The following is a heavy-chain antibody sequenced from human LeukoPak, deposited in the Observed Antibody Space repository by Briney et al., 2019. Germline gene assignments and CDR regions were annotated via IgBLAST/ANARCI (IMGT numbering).Heavy chain of an antibody. CDR3: ASTLLGELSFGAFDI. CDR1: GGTFSSYA. D-gene: IGHD3-16*02. V-gene: IGHV1-69*13. Sequence: SVKVSCKASGGTFSSYAISWVRQAPGQGLEWMGGIIPIFGTANYAQKFQGRVTITADESTSTAYMELSSLRSEDTAVYYCASTLLGELSFGAFDIWGQGTMVTVSS. J-gene: IGHJ3*02. CDR2: IIPIFGTA.